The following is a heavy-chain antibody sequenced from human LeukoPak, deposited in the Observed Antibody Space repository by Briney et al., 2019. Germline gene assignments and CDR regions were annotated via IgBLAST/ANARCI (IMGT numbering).Heavy chain of an antibody. Sequence: GASVTVSCRASGYTFTSYGISWVRQAPGQGLEGMGWISAYNGNTNDAQKLQGRVTMTTDTSTSTAYMELRSLRSDDTAVYYCARVWVRNDAADYWGQGTLVTVSS. CDR1: GYTFTSYG. CDR2: ISAYNGNT. J-gene: IGHJ4*02. V-gene: IGHV1-18*01. CDR3: ARVWVRNDAADY. D-gene: IGHD1-1*01.